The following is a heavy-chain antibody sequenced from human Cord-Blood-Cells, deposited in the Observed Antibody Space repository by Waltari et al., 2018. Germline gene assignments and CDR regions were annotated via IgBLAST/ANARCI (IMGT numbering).Heavy chain of an antibody. V-gene: IGHV4-34*01. J-gene: IGHJ2*01. CDR2: INHSGST. Sequence: QVQLQQWGAGLLKPSETLSLTCAVYGGSFSGYYWSCIRQPPGKGLEWIGEINHSGSTNYNPSLKSRVTISVDTSKNQFSLKLSSVTAADTAVYYCARGGGYYDFWSGYQDWYFDLWGRGTLVTVSS. CDR1: GGSFSGYY. D-gene: IGHD3-3*01. CDR3: ARGGGYYDFWSGYQDWYFDL.